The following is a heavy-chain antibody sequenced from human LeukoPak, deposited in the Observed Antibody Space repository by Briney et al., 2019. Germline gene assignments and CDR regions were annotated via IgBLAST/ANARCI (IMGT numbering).Heavy chain of an antibody. J-gene: IGHJ4*02. V-gene: IGHV4-4*07. CDR1: GYSISSSY. D-gene: IGHD2-2*01. CDR3: ARGGGASPSDY. CDR2: FYTSGSA. Sequence: PSETLSLTCTVSGYSISSSYWSWIRQPAGKGLEWIGRFYTSGSANYNPSLKSRVSMSVDTSKNQLSLKLTSVTAADTAVYYCARGGGASPSDYWARESWSPSPQ.